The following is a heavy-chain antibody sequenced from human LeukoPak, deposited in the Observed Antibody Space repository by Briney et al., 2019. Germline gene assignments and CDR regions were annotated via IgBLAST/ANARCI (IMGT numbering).Heavy chain of an antibody. J-gene: IGHJ4*02. CDR2: IYYSGST. CDR3: ARAGPLFVDTAMALDY. D-gene: IGHD5-18*01. CDR1: GGSISSGDYY. V-gene: IGHV4-30-4*01. Sequence: PSQTLSLTCTVSGGSISSGDYYWSWIRQPPGKGLEWIGYIYYSGSTYYNPSLKSRVTISVDKSKNQFSLKLSSVTAADTAVYYCARAGPLFVDTAMALDYWGQGTLVTVSS.